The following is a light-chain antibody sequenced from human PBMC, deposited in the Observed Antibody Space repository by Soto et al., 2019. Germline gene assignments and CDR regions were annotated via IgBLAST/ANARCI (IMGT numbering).Light chain of an antibody. CDR2: GAS. CDR3: QQYGSSS. V-gene: IGKV3-20*01. Sequence: EIVLTQSPGTLSLSPGERATLSCRASQSVSSSYLAWYQQKPGQAPRLLIYGASSRATGIPDRFSGSGSGTYFTLTISRLGPEDCAVYYCQQYGSSSLGQGTELEIK. J-gene: IGKJ2*01. CDR1: QSVSSSY.